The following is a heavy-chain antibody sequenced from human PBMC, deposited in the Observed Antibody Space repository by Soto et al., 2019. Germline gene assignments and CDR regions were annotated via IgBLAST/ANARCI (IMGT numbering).Heavy chain of an antibody. CDR1: GYSFTSYW. J-gene: IGHJ6*02. CDR3: ARRLGYCSSTSCYTYYGMDV. CDR2: IDPSDSYT. V-gene: IGHV5-10-1*01. Sequence: PGESLKISCKGSGYSFTSYWISWLRQMPGKGLEWMGRIDPSDSYTNYSPSFQGHVTISADKSISTAYLQWSSLKASDTAMYYCARRLGYCSSTSCYTYYGMDVWGQGTTVTVSS. D-gene: IGHD2-2*02.